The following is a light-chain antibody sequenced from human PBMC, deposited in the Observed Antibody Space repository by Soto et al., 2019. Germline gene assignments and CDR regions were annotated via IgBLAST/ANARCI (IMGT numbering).Light chain of an antibody. CDR3: QQHSSSPPT. Sequence: EIVLTQSPATLSVSPGERATLSCRASQSVSSYLAWYQQNPGHAPRLLIYAASNGATVIPARFSGSGSGTYFPLTISILEPEDSAVYCCQQHSSSPPTFGEGTKVDI. J-gene: IGKJ4*02. CDR1: QSVSSY. CDR2: AAS. V-gene: IGKV3-11*01.